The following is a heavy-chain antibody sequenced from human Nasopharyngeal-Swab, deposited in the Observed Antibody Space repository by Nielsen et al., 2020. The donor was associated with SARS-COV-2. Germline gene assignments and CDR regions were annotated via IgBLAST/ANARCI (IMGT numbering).Heavy chain of an antibody. CDR3: ARRNRGGFDY. D-gene: IGHD3-16*01. J-gene: IGHJ4*02. V-gene: IGHV3-48*04. CDR1: GFTFSSYS. Sequence: GGSLRLSCAASGFTFSSYSMNWVRQAPGKGLEWLSYTGSSSSSIYYADSVKGRFTISRDNAKNSLYVQLNSLRAEDTALYYCARRNRGGFDYWGQGTLVTVSS. CDR2: TGSSSSSI.